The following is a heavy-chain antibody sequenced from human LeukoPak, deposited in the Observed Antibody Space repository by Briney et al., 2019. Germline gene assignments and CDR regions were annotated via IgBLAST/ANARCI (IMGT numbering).Heavy chain of an antibody. CDR3: AKVNTIFGVVIQPVSPGMDV. J-gene: IGHJ6*04. V-gene: IGHV3-21*01. CDR2: ITSGSSYI. D-gene: IGHD3-3*01. CDR1: GFTFSSYN. Sequence: GGSLRLSCAASGFTFSSYNMNWVRQAPGKGLEWVSSITSGSSYIYYADSVKGRFTISRDNAKNSLYLQMNSLRAEDTAVYYCAKVNTIFGVVIQPVSPGMDVWGTGTTVTVSS.